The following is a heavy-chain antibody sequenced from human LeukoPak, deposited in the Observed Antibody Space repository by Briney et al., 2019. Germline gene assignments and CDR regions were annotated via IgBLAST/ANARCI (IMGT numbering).Heavy chain of an antibody. CDR2: IYYSGST. V-gene: IGHV4-59*01. J-gene: IGHJ4*02. Sequence: SETLSLTCTVSGGSISSYYWSWIRQPPGKGLEWIGYIYYSGSTNYNPSLKSRVTISVDTSKNQFSLKLSSVTAADTAVYYCAREESYGVHAGWGPGTLVTVAS. CDR1: GGSISSYY. CDR3: AREESYGVHAG. D-gene: IGHD4-17*01.